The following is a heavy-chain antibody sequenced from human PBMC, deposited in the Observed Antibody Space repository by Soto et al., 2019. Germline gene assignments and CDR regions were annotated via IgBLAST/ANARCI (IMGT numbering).Heavy chain of an antibody. CDR2: IWYYGTNK. V-gene: IGHV3-33*01. D-gene: IGHD5-12*01. CDR3: ARGGGYFTSSSLVP. J-gene: IGHJ5*02. Sequence: HPGGSLRLSYSSSAFTFSTYGKHLFRQSPAKRLEWVVVIWYYGTNKYYADSVKGRFTLSRDNSKVPLYLQINSRRDEDPPVYYCARGGGYFTSSSLVPWGQGTLVTVSP. CDR1: AFTFSTYG.